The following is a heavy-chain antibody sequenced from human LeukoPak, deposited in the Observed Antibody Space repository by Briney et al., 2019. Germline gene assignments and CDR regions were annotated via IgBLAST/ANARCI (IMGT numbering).Heavy chain of an antibody. V-gene: IGHV4-34*01. CDR1: GGSFSGYY. J-gene: IGHJ4*02. Sequence: SETLFLTCAVYGGSFSGYYWSWIRQPPGKGLEWIGEINHSGSTNYNPSLKSRVTISVDTSKNQFSLKLSSVTAADTAVYYCARRSGYYFSNYYFDYWGQGTLVTVSS. CDR3: ARRSGYYFSNYYFDY. D-gene: IGHD3-22*01. CDR2: INHSGST.